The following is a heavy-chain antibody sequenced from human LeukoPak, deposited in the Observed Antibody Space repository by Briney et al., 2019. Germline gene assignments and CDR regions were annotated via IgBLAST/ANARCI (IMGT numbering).Heavy chain of an antibody. J-gene: IGHJ4*02. CDR3: AVYHYGSGSYHNHPNFDY. D-gene: IGHD3-10*01. CDR2: INHSGST. CDR1: GGSFSGYY. V-gene: IGHV4-34*01. Sequence: SETLSVTCAVYGGSFSGYYWSWIRQPQGKGLEWIGEINHSGSTNYNPSLKSRVTISVDTSKNQFSLKLSSVTAADTAVYYCAVYHYGSGSYHNHPNFDYWGQGTLVTVSS.